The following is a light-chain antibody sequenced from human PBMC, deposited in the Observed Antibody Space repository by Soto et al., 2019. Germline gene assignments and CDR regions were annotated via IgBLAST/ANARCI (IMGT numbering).Light chain of an antibody. CDR1: SSDVGTYDL. Sequence: QSALTQPASVSGSPGQSFTISFAGTSSDVGTYDLVSWYQQRPGKAPRLMIYEVTKRPSGISSRFSGSRSGNTASLTISGLQGGDEADYYCRSYAGSSKVLFGGGTQLTVL. V-gene: IGLV2-23*02. CDR2: EVT. J-gene: IGLJ7*01. CDR3: RSYAGSSKVL.